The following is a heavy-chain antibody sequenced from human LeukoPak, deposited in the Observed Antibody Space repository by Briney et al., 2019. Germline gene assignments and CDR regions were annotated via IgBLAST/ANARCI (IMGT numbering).Heavy chain of an antibody. D-gene: IGHD3-22*01. CDR2: ISAYNGNT. Sequence: ASVQVSCEASGYTFTSYGISWVRQAPGQGLEWMGWISAYNGNTNYAQKLQGRVTMTTDTSTSTAYMELRSLRSDDTAVYYCARDWTVFSGYSPDFDYWGQGTLVTVSS. CDR1: GYTFTSYG. V-gene: IGHV1-18*01. J-gene: IGHJ4*02. CDR3: ARDWTVFSGYSPDFDY.